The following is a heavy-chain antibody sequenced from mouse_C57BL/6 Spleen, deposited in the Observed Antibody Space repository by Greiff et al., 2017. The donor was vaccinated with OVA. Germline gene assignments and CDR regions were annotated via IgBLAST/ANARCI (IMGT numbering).Heavy chain of an antibody. D-gene: IGHD2-1*01. CDR2: ISSGSSTI. V-gene: IGHV5-17*01. Sequence: EVKVVESGGGLVKPGGSLKLSCAASGFTFSDYGMHWVRQAPEKGLEWVAYISSGSSTIYYADTVKGRFTISRDNAKNTLFLQMTSLRSEDTAMYYCARNYYGNFYWYFDVWGTGTTVTVSS. CDR3: ARNYYGNFYWYFDV. J-gene: IGHJ1*03. CDR1: GFTFSDYG.